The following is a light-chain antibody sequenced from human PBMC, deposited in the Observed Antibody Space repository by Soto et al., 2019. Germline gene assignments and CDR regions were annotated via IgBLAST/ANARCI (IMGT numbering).Light chain of an antibody. V-gene: IGKV1-39*01. CDR2: AAS. CDR1: QTIANY. Sequence: DIRVTQSPSSLSASVGDRVTITCRASQTIANYLNWYQQKPGKAPKLLIYAASSLQSGVPSRFSGSGSGTDFTLTISSLQPEDFATYYCQQSYSTPLTFGGGTKVEIK. CDR3: QQSYSTPLT. J-gene: IGKJ4*01.